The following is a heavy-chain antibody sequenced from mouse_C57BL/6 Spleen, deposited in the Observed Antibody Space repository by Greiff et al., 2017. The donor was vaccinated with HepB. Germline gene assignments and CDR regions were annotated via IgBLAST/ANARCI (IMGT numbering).Heavy chain of an antibody. D-gene: IGHD1-1*01. CDR3: AKGGSTVVARDWYFDV. V-gene: IGHV5-17*01. CDR1: GFTFSDYG. Sequence: EVKVEESGGGLVKPGGSLKLSCAASGFTFSDYGMHWVRQAPEKGLEWVAYISSGSSTIYYADTVKGRFTISRDNAKNTLFLQMTSLRSEDTAMYYCAKGGSTVVARDWYFDVWGTGTTVTVSS. CDR2: ISSGSSTI. J-gene: IGHJ1*03.